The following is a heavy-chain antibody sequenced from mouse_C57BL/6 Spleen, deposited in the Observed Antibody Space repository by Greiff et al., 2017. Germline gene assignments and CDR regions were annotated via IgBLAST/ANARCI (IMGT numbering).Heavy chain of an antibody. CDR1: GYTFTGYW. V-gene: IGHV1-9*01. D-gene: IGHD6-1*01. CDR3: AKEASGRSDFFDS. J-gene: IGHJ2*01. CDR2: ILPGSGST. Sequence: VQLVESGAELMKPGASVKLSCKATGYTFTGYWIEWVKQRPGHGLEWIGGILPGSGSTNYNEKFKGKATFTADTSSNTAYMQLRSLTTEDSFIYYCAKEASGRSDFFDSWAQGTTLTVSS.